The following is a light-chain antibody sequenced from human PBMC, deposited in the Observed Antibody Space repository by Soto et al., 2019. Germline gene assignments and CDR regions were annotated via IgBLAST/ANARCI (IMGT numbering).Light chain of an antibody. CDR1: QSVSIH. V-gene: IGKV3-15*01. J-gene: IGKJ5*01. CDR3: QQYSNWPPIT. CDR2: DTS. Sequence: MTQSPGPLSVSLGERATLSCRASQSVSIHLAWYQQKPGQAPRLLIYDTSTRATGIPARFSGSGSGTEFTLTISSLQPEDFAVYYCQQYSNWPPITFGQGTRLEIK.